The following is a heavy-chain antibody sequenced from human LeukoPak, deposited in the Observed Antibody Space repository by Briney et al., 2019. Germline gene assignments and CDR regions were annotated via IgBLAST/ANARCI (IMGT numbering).Heavy chain of an antibody. D-gene: IGHD6-13*01. CDR2: IYHNGNT. CDR1: GYSISSGYY. Sequence: PSETLSLTCAVSGYSISSGYYWGWIRQPPRKGLEWIGSIYHNGNTYYNPSPKSRVTISVDTSKNEFSLKLSSVTAADTAVYYCARAYHSSWYLNWFDPWGQGTLVTVSS. CDR3: ARAYHSSWYLNWFDP. J-gene: IGHJ5*02. V-gene: IGHV4-38-2*01.